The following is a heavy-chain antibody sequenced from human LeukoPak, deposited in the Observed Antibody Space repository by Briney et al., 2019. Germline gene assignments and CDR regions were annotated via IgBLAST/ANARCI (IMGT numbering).Heavy chain of an antibody. CDR1: GFTFSSYW. J-gene: IGHJ6*02. V-gene: IGHV3-7*03. CDR2: INHNGHVN. CDR3: ARGGGLDV. D-gene: IGHD3-16*01. Sequence: PGGSLRLSCAASGFTFSSYWMNWARQAPGKGLEWVASINHNGHVNYYVDSVKGRFTISRDNAKNSLYLQMSTLRAEDTAVYFCARGGGLDVWGQGATVTVSS.